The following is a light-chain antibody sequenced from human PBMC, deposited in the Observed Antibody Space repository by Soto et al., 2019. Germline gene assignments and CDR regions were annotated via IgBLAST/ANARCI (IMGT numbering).Light chain of an antibody. V-gene: IGLV2-14*01. J-gene: IGLJ2*01. CDR2: DVS. CDR1: SSDVGGYDY. CDR3: NSYTSSSTVA. Sequence: QSVLTQPASVSESPGQSVTISCTGTSSDVGGYDYVSWYQQHPGKAPQLLIYDVSIRPSGVSDRFSGSKSDNTASLTISGLQAEDEADYYCNSYTSSSTVAFGGGTQLTVL.